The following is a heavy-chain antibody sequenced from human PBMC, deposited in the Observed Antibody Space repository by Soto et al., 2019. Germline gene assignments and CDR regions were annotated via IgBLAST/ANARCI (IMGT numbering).Heavy chain of an antibody. CDR1: GGSMSSYY. V-gene: IGHV4-4*07. D-gene: IGHD3-3*01. Sequence: PSETLSLTCTVSGGSMSSYYWTWIRQPAGKGLEWIGRVYSSGGTHYNPSLKSRVTISLDPSKNQFSLRLLSVTDADTAVYYCARGQRFSDWFDPWGQGTLVTVSS. CDR2: VYSSGGT. J-gene: IGHJ5*02. CDR3: ARGQRFSDWFDP.